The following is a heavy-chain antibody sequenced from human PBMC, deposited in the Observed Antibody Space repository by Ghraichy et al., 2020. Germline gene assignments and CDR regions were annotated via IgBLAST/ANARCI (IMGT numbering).Heavy chain of an antibody. V-gene: IGHV3-20*04. D-gene: IGHD5-18*01. Sequence: GGSLRLSCAASGFTFDDYGMSWVRQAPGKGLEWVSGINWNGGSTGYADSVKGRFTISRDNAKNSLYLQMNSLRAEDTALYYCARGQSQLWSITYYYGMDVWGQGTTVTVSS. CDR1: GFTFDDYG. J-gene: IGHJ6*02. CDR3: ARGQSQLWSITYYYGMDV. CDR2: INWNGGST.